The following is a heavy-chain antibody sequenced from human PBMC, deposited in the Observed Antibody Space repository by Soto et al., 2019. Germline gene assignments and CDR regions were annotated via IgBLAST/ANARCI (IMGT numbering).Heavy chain of an antibody. J-gene: IGHJ6*02. Sequence: PGESLKISCKGSGYSFTSYWIGWVRQMPGKGLEWMGIIYPGDSDTRYSPSFQGQVTISADKPISTAYLQWSSLKASDTAMYYCARQWNRVPGYYYYYGMDVWGQGTTVTVS. CDR2: IYPGDSDT. V-gene: IGHV5-51*01. CDR3: ARQWNRVPGYYYYYGMDV. CDR1: GYSFTSYW. D-gene: IGHD1-1*01.